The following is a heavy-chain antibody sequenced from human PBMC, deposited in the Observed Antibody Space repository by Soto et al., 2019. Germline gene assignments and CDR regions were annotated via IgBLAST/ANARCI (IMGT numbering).Heavy chain of an antibody. CDR2: INAGNGNT. Sequence: ASVKGSCKASGYTFTSYAMHWVRQAPGQRLEWMGWINAGNGNTKYSQKFQGRVTITRDTSASTAYMELSSLRSEDTAVYYCAKVPYYDSSGYYFDYWGQGTLVTVSS. CDR1: GYTFTSYA. CDR3: AKVPYYDSSGYYFDY. J-gene: IGHJ4*02. V-gene: IGHV1-3*01. D-gene: IGHD3-22*01.